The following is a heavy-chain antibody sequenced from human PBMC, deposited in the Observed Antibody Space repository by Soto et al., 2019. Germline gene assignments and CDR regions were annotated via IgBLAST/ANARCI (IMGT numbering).Heavy chain of an antibody. CDR3: ARLGGGAFDN. J-gene: IGHJ4*02. Sequence: PSETLSLPCTVSGGSISSGTYYWGWIRQPPGKGLEWIANIYHRGTTYYNPPLKTRVTISVDTSKYQFSLTLSSVTAADTAVYYCARLGGGAFDNWGQGTPVTVSS. V-gene: IGHV4-39*01. CDR1: GGSISSGTYY. D-gene: IGHD3-3*01. CDR2: IYHRGTT.